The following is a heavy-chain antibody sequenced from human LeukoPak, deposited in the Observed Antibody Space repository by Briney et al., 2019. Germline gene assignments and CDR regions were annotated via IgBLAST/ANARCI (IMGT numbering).Heavy chain of an antibody. J-gene: IGHJ4*02. CDR3: ASLSIVVVPAATLTDY. D-gene: IGHD2-2*01. V-gene: IGHV3-30-3*01. CDR1: GFTFSSYA. Sequence: GGSLRLSCAASGFTFSSYAMHWVRQAPGKGLEWVAVISYDGSNKYCADSVKGRFTISRDNSKNTLYLQMNSLRAEDTAVYYCASLSIVVVPAATLTDYWGQGTLVTVSS. CDR2: ISYDGSNK.